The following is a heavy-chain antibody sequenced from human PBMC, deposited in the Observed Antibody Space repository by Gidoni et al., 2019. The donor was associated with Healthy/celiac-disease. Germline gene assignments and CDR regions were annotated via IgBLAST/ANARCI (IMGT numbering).Heavy chain of an antibody. Sequence: QVQLQESGPGLVKPSETLSLTCTVSGGSISSYYWSWIRQPPGKGLEWIGYIYYSGSTNYNPSLKSRVTISVDTSKNQFSLKLSSVTAADTAVYYCARVRQGGYYYYMDVWGKGTTVTVSS. V-gene: IGHV4-59*01. CDR2: IYYSGST. D-gene: IGHD2-15*01. J-gene: IGHJ6*03. CDR3: ARVRQGGYYYYMDV. CDR1: GGSISSYY.